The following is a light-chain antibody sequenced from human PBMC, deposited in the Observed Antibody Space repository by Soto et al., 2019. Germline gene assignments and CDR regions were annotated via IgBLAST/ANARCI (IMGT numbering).Light chain of an antibody. Sequence: QSVLTQPPSVSGAPGQRVTISCTGSSSNIGAGYDVHWYQQLPGTAPKLLIYGNSNRPSGVPDRFSGSKSVTSASLAITGLQADDQADYYCQSYDSSLSGYVFRTGTKVTVL. J-gene: IGLJ1*01. CDR3: QSYDSSLSGYV. V-gene: IGLV1-40*01. CDR1: SSNIGAGYD. CDR2: GNS.